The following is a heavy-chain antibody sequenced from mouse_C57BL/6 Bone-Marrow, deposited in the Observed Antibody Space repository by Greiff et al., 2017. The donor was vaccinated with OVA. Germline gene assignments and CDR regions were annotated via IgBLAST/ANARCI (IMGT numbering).Heavy chain of an antibody. J-gene: IGHJ4*01. CDR2: INPNYGTT. V-gene: IGHV1-39*01. D-gene: IGHD1-1*01. Sequence: EVKLMESGPELVKPGASVKIFCKASGYSFTDYNMNWVKQSNGKSLEWIGVINPNYGTTSYNQKFKGKATLTVDQSSSTAYMQLNSLTSEDSAVYYCASRPCSRYAMDYWGQGTSVTVSS. CDR1: GYSFTDYN. CDR3: ASRPCSRYAMDY.